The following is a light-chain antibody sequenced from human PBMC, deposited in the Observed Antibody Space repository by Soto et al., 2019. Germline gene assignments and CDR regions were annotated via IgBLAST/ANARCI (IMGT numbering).Light chain of an antibody. CDR3: HQRSNWPLT. J-gene: IGKJ3*01. CDR1: QSVSSSY. V-gene: IGKV3D-20*02. Sequence: EIVLTQSPGTLSLSPGERATLSCRASQSVSSSYLAWYQQKPGQAPRLLIYGASSRATGIPDRFSGSGSGTDFTLTISRLEPEDFAVYYCHQRSNWPLTFGPGTKVESK. CDR2: GAS.